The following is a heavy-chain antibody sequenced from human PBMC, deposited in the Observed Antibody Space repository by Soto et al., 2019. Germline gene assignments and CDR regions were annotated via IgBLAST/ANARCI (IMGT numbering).Heavy chain of an antibody. V-gene: IGHV3-72*01. J-gene: IGHJ5*02. CDR1: GFTFSDHY. CDR2: IRHKADSYPT. CDR3: ARLWHRWFDA. Sequence: EVQLVESGGGLVQPGGSLRLSCAASGFTFSDHYMDWVRQAPGKGLEGVGRIRHKADSYPTVYAASVKGRFTITRADSKKPLYLQMNGLNAEDSAVDFCARLWHRWFDAWGQGTLVTVSS. D-gene: IGHD2-21*01.